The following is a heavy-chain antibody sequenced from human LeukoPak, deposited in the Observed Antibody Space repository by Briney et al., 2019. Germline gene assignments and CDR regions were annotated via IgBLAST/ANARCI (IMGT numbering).Heavy chain of an antibody. CDR1: GFTFSSYW. D-gene: IGHD3-9*01. V-gene: IGHV3-74*01. CDR2: INSDGSST. CDR3: ARQSYYDILTAGYFDY. J-gene: IGHJ4*02. Sequence: GGSLRLSCAASGFTFSSYWMHWVRQAPGKGLVWVSRINSDGSSTSYADSVKGRFTISRDNAKNTLYLQMNSLRAEDTAVYYCARQSYYDILTAGYFDYWGQGTLVTVSS.